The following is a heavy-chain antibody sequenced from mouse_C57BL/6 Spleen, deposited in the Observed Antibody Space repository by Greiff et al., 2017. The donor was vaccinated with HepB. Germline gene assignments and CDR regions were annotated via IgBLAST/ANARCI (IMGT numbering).Heavy chain of an antibody. V-gene: IGHV1-50*01. D-gene: IGHD2-3*01. Sequence: QVHVKQSGAELVKPGASVKLSCKASGYTFTSYWMQWVKQRPGQGLEWIGEIDPSDSYTNYNQKFKGKATLTVDTSSSTAYMQLSSLTSEDSAVYYCAEGWLPFAYWGQGTLVTVSA. J-gene: IGHJ3*01. CDR3: AEGWLPFAY. CDR2: IDPSDSYT. CDR1: GYTFTSYW.